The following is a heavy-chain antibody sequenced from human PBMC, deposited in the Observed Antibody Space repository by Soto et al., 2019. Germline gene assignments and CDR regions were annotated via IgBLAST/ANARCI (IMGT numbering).Heavy chain of an antibody. CDR3: AKKLEGTVAAPPHY. Sequence: QVQLVESGGGVVQPGRSLRLSCAASGFTFSIYGMHWIRQAPGKGLEWVAVTASDGSNKYYADSVKGRFTISRDNSKNTLYLEMNSLRPEDTAVYCCAKKLEGTVAAPPHYWGQGTLVTVSS. CDR1: GFTFSIYG. V-gene: IGHV3-30*18. CDR2: TASDGSNK. D-gene: IGHD6-6*01. J-gene: IGHJ4*02.